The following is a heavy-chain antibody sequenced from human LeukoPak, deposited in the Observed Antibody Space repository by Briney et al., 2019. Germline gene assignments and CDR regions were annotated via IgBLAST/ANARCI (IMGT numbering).Heavy chain of an antibody. D-gene: IGHD6-13*01. CDR1: GYTFTSYY. J-gene: IGHJ4*02. V-gene: IGHV1-46*01. Sequence: ASVKVSCEASGYTFTSYYMHWVRQAPGQGLEWMGIINPSGGSTSYAQKFQGRVTMTRDTSTSTVYMELSSLGSEDTAVYYCARDFGQRQVWGIAAALYYFDYWGQGTLVTVSS. CDR2: INPSGGST. CDR3: ARDFGQRQVWGIAAALYYFDY.